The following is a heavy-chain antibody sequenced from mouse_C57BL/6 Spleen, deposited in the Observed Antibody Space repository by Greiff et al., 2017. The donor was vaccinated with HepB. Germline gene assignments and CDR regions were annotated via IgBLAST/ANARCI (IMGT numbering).Heavy chain of an antibody. CDR3: ARQKGDGGHWYFDV. CDR1: GFTFSDYY. J-gene: IGHJ1*03. Sequence: EVQGVESGGGLVQPGGSLKLSCAASGFTFSDYYMYWVRQTPEKRLEWVAYISNGGGSTYYPDTVKGRFTISRDNAKNTLYLQMSRLKSEDTAMYYCARQKGDGGHWYFDVWGTGTTVTVSS. D-gene: IGHD3-3*01. CDR2: ISNGGGST. V-gene: IGHV5-12*01.